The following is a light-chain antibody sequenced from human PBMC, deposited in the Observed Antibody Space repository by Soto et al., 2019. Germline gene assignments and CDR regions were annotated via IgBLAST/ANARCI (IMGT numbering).Light chain of an antibody. CDR1: QSVASRR. J-gene: IGKJ1*01. CDR3: QQYSNLPRT. V-gene: IGKV3-20*01. CDR2: DAS. Sequence: EIVLTHSPGTLSLSPCERATLSFGASQSVASRRVAWYKQKPGQALRLVMYDASSRATGIPDRFSGSGSGTDFTLTISRLEPEDFALYYCQQYSNLPRTFGQGTKVDI.